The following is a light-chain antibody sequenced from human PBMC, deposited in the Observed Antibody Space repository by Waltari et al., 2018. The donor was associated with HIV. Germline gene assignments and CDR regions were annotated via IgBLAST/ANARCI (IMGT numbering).Light chain of an antibody. V-gene: IGKV4-1*01. CDR3: QQYYRTPPA. J-gene: IGKJ1*01. CDR2: WAS. CDR1: QSILSNSNKKNY. Sequence: DVVMTQSPDALVGSLGERVTINCKSSQSILSNSNKKNYLAWYQQRPGQPPKLLVYWASTRESGVPARFSGSGSGTDFTLTNTNLQAEDAAIYYWQQYYRTPPAFGQGTKVEI.